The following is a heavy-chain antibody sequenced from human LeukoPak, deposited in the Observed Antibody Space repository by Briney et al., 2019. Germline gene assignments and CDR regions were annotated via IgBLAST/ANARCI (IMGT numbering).Heavy chain of an antibody. D-gene: IGHD6-6*01. V-gene: IGHV3-33*06. CDR2: IWYDGSNK. CDR1: GFSFSSYG. Sequence: PGGSLRLSCAASGFSFSSYGMHWVRQAPGKGLEWVAVIWYDGSNKYYADSVKGRFTTSRDNSKNTLYLQMNSLRAEDTAVYYCAKEGRYNSSSLQERQNYYYMDVWGKGTTVTVSS. CDR3: AKEGRYNSSSLQERQNYYYMDV. J-gene: IGHJ6*03.